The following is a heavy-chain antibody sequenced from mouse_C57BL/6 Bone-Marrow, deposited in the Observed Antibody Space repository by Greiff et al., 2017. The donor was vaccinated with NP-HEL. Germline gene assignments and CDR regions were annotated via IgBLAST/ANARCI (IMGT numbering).Heavy chain of an antibody. Sequence: VQLQQSGAELVRPGASVTLSCKASGYTFTDYEMHWVKQTPVHGLEWIGAIDPETGGTAYNQKFKGKAILTADKSSSTAYMELRSLTSEDSAVYYCTRHGSSYGDAMDYWGQGTSVTVSS. CDR2: IDPETGGT. V-gene: IGHV1-15*01. CDR3: TRHGSSYGDAMDY. CDR1: GYTFTDYE. D-gene: IGHD1-1*01. J-gene: IGHJ4*01.